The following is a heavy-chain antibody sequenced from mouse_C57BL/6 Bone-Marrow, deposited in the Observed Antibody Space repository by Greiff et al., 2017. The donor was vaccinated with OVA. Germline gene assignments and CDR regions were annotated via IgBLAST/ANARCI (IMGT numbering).Heavy chain of an antibody. V-gene: IGHV1-81*01. Sequence: VKLVESGAELARPGASVKLSCTASGYTFTSYGISWVKQRTGQGLEWIGEIYPRSGNTYYTEKFKGQATLTADKSSSTAYLELRSLTSEDSAVYFCARGADYWGQGTTLTVSS. CDR1: GYTFTSYG. J-gene: IGHJ2*01. CDR2: IYPRSGNT. CDR3: ARGADY.